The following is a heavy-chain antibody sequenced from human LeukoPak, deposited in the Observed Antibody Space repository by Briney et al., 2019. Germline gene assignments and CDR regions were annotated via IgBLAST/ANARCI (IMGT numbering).Heavy chain of an antibody. V-gene: IGHV3-21*01. Sequence: PGGSLRLSCAASGFTFSSYSMNWVRQAPGKGLEWVSSISSSSSYIYYADSVKGRFTISRDNARNSLYLQMNSLRAEDTAVYYCARALGPYDSSGYGLGYWGQGTLVTVSS. D-gene: IGHD3-22*01. CDR3: ARALGPYDSSGYGLGY. J-gene: IGHJ4*02. CDR1: GFTFSSYS. CDR2: ISSSSSYI.